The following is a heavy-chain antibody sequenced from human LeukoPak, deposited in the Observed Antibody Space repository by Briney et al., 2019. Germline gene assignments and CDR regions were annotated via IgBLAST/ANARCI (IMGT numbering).Heavy chain of an antibody. V-gene: IGHV3-23*01. CDR2: ISRSGST. D-gene: IGHD2-2*03. Sequence: EGSLRLSCAASGFTFSAYDMQWVRQAPGKGPEWVSGISRSGSTYYRDSVKGRFTISRDNYKNTLYLQMNSLRAEDTAVYYCAKGGYSAFDIWGQGTMVTVSS. CDR3: AKGGYSAFDI. J-gene: IGHJ3*02. CDR1: GFTFSAYD.